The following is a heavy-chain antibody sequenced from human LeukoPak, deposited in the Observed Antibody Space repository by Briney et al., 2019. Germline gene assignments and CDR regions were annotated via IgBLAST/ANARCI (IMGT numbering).Heavy chain of an antibody. V-gene: IGHV1-2*04. J-gene: IGHJ3*02. CDR1: GYTFTGYY. Sequence: ASVKVSCKASGYTFTGYYMHWARQAPGQGLEWMGWINPNSGGTNYAQKFQGWVTMTRDTSISTAYMELSRLRSDDTAVYYCARIVTDSSGWFHFDIWGQGTMVTVSS. CDR3: ARIVTDSSGWFHFDI. D-gene: IGHD6-19*01. CDR2: INPNSGGT.